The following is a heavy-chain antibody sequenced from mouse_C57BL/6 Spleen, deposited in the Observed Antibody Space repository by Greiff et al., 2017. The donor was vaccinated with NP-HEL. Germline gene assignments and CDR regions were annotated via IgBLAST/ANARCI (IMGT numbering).Heavy chain of an antibody. CDR1: GYSITSGYY. CDR3: ASSPLYDGYYVGY. Sequence: ESGPGLVKPSQSLSLTCSVTGYSITSGYYWNWIRQFPGNKLEWMGYISYDGSNNYNPSLKNRSSITRDTSKNQFFLKLNSVTTEDTATYYCASSPLYDGYYVGYWGQGTTLTVSS. V-gene: IGHV3-6*01. CDR2: ISYDGSN. D-gene: IGHD2-3*01. J-gene: IGHJ2*01.